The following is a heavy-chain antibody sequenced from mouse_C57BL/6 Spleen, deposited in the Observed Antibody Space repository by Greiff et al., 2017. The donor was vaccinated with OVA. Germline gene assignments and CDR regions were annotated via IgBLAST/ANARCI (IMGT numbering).Heavy chain of an antibody. Sequence: VQLQQSGPELVKPGALVKISCKASGYTFTDYYMNWVKQRPGKGLEWIGRIYPGDGDTNYNGKFKGKATLTADKSSSTAYMQLSSLTSEDSAVYFCARGGYDYLDYWGQGTTLTVSS. D-gene: IGHD2-3*01. CDR2: IYPGDGDT. J-gene: IGHJ2*01. V-gene: IGHV1-82*01. CDR1: GYTFTDYY. CDR3: ARGGYDYLDY.